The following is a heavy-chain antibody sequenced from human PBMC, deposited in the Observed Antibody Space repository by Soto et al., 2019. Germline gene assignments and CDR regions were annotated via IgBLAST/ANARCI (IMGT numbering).Heavy chain of an antibody. V-gene: IGHV3-7*03. CDR1: GFTFSNYW. J-gene: IGHJ5*02. D-gene: IGHD2-15*01. CDR2: TKQDGNEK. CDR3: ARDRWPQAFDP. Sequence: GGSLRLSCAASGFTFSNYWMTWVRQAPGKGLEWVATTKQDGNEKYYVDSVKARFTISRDNAKSSLYLQMNSLKAEDTGVYYCARDRWPQAFDPWGQGTLVTVSS.